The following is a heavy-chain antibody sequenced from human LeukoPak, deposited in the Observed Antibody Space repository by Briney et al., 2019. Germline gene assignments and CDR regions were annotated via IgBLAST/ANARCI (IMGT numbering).Heavy chain of an antibody. Sequence: GGSLRLSCAASGFIFSDYGMHWVRQAPGKGLEWGTMVRNDGGDKYYADSVRGRFTISRDNSKNTLYLQMNSLRPEDTAVYYCAKHYYGSGSQKYYFDYWGQGTLVTVSS. CDR2: VRNDGGDK. CDR3: AKHYYGSGSQKYYFDY. CDR1: GFIFSDYG. J-gene: IGHJ4*02. D-gene: IGHD3-10*01. V-gene: IGHV3-30*02.